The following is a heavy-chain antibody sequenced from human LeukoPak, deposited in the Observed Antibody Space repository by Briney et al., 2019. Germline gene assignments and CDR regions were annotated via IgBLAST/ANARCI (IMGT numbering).Heavy chain of an antibody. CDR3: LYSGGSYTGSWYDFEC. Sequence: SGPTLVNPTQTLTLTCTFSGCSITAGGVCVGWVRQPPGKALEWFALINWNDDKRYSPSLKNRLSITKDTSKNQVVLIVTNMDPVDTGRYYCLYSGGSYTGSWYDFECLGQGTLVTVSS. CDR1: GCSITAGGVC. V-gene: IGHV2-5*04. CDR2: INWNDDK. J-gene: IGHJ4*02. D-gene: IGHD6-13*01.